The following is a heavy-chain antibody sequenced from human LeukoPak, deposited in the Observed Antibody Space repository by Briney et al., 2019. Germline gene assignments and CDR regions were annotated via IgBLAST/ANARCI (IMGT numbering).Heavy chain of an antibody. J-gene: IGHJ4*02. CDR3: ARGRDGYNNQGFDY. CDR2: ISSSSSYI. Sequence: PGGSLRLSCAASGXTFSSYSMNWVRQAPGKGLEWVSSISSSSSYIYYADSVKGRFTISRDNAKNSLYLQMNGLRAEDTAVYYCARGRDGYNNQGFDYWGQGTLVTVSS. V-gene: IGHV3-21*01. D-gene: IGHD5-24*01. CDR1: GXTFSSYS.